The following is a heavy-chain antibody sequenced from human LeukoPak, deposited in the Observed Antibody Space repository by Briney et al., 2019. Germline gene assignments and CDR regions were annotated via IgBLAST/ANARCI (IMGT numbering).Heavy chain of an antibody. CDR3: ARMSYNSSGYGIDY. J-gene: IGHJ4*02. Sequence: KPSETLSLTCAVSGGSISTSNWWSWVRPPPGKGLEWIGEIYHSGNTNYNPSLKSRVTISVDKSKNQFSLKLSSVTAADTALYYCARMSYNSSGYGIDYWGQGTLVTVSS. V-gene: IGHV4-4*02. CDR2: IYHSGNT. CDR1: GGSISTSNW. D-gene: IGHD6-25*01.